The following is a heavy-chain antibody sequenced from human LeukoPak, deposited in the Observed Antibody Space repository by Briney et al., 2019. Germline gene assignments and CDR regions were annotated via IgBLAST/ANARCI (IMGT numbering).Heavy chain of an antibody. D-gene: IGHD5-24*01. Sequence: PGGSLRLSCAASGFTFSSYWMSWVRQAPGKGLEWVANIKQDGSEKYYVDSVKGRFTISRDNAKNSLYLQMNTLRAEDTAVYYCVRLYRDGYNHGAFDIWGQGTMVTVSS. CDR2: IKQDGSEK. CDR3: VRLYRDGYNHGAFDI. CDR1: GFTFSSYW. V-gene: IGHV3-7*01. J-gene: IGHJ3*02.